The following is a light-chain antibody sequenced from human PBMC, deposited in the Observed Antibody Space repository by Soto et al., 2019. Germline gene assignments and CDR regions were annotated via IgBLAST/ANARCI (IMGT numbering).Light chain of an antibody. CDR3: CSYAGSSTDWV. CDR2: EGS. Sequence: QSALTQPASVSGSPGQSITISCTGTSSDVGSYNLVSWYQQHPDKAPKLMIYEGSKRPSGVSNRFSGSKSGNTASLTISGLQAEDEADYYCCSYAGSSTDWVFGGGTQLTVL. V-gene: IGLV2-23*01. J-gene: IGLJ3*02. CDR1: SSDVGSYNL.